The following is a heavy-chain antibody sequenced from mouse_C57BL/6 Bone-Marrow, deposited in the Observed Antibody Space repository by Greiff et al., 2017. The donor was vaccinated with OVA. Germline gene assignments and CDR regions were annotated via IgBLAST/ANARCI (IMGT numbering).Heavy chain of an antibody. CDR3: ARGWLRRGYYYAMDY. V-gene: IGHV1-52*01. Sequence: VQLQQPGAELVRPGSSVKLSCKASGYTFTSYWMHWVKQRPIQGLEWIGNIDPSDSETHYNQKFKDKATLTVDRSSSTAYMQLSSLTSEDSAVYYCARGWLRRGYYYAMDYWGQGTSVTVSS. D-gene: IGHD2-2*01. J-gene: IGHJ4*01. CDR1: GYTFTSYW. CDR2: IDPSDSET.